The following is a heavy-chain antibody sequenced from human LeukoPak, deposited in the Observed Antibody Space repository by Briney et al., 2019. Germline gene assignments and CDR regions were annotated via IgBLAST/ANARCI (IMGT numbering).Heavy chain of an antibody. CDR3: ARSPHCDKLYH. CDR2: ILYSGNT. Sequence: PSETLSLTCTVSGGSISSHYWTWIRQPPGKGLEWIGNILYSGNTHYNPSLKSRVTISGDTSKNQFSLKLSSVTAADTAVYYCARSPHCDKLYHLGQGTLVTVSS. CDR1: GGSISSHY. J-gene: IGHJ5*02. D-gene: IGHD3-9*01. V-gene: IGHV4-59*11.